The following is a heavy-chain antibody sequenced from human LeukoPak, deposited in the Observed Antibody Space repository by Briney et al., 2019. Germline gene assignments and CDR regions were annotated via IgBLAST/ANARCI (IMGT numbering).Heavy chain of an antibody. Sequence: KPSETLSLTCTVSGYSISSGCYWGWIRQPPGKGLEWIGSIYHSGSTYYNPSLKSRVTISVDTSKNQFSLKLSSVTAADTAVYYCAREGITMIKAPVAFDIWGQGTMVTVSS. CDR3: AREGITMIKAPVAFDI. CDR1: GYSISSGCY. CDR2: IYHSGST. V-gene: IGHV4-38-2*02. J-gene: IGHJ3*02. D-gene: IGHD3-22*01.